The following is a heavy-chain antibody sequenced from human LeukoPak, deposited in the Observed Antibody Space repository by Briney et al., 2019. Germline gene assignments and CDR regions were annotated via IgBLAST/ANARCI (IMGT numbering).Heavy chain of an antibody. J-gene: IGHJ4*02. D-gene: IGHD2-15*01. Sequence: RFQGRVTITRDTSASTAYMELSSLRSEDTAVYYCARDRGSSDFDYWGQGTLVTVSS. CDR3: ARDRGSSDFDY. V-gene: IGHV1-3*01.